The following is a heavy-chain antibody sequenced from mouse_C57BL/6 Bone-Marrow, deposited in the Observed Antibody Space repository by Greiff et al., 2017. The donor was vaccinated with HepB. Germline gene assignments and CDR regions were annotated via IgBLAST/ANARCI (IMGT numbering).Heavy chain of an antibody. CDR1: GYTFTDYN. J-gene: IGHJ4*01. CDR2: INPNNGGT. CDR3: ARSLFITTVVATDYAMDY. Sequence: VQLQQSGPELVKPGASVKIPCKASGYTFTDYNMDWVKQSHGKSLEWIGDINPNNGGTIYNQKFKGKATLTVDKSSSTAYMELRSLTSEDTAVYYCARSLFITTVVATDYAMDYWGQGTSVTVSS. V-gene: IGHV1-18*01. D-gene: IGHD1-1*01.